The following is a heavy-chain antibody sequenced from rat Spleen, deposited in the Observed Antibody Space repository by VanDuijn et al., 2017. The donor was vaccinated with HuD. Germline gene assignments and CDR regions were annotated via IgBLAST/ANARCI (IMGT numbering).Heavy chain of an antibody. D-gene: IGHD1-2*01. J-gene: IGHJ3*01. CDR3: ARHGYYMFAY. CDR2: ISYEGNYT. CDR1: GFTFSNYY. V-gene: IGHV5-22*01. Sequence: EVQLVESGGGLVQPGRSMKLSCAASGFTFSNYYMAWVRQAPTKGLEWVAFISYEGNYTYYGDSVKGRFTISRDNAKSTLYLQMNSLRSEDTATYYCARHGYYMFAYWGQGTLVTVSS.